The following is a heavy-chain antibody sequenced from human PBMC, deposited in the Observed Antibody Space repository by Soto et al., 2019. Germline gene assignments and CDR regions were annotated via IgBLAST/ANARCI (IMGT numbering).Heavy chain of an antibody. CDR2: ISSDGGDT. Sequence: GGSLRLSCSASGFTFSTYAMHWVRQAPGKGLEYVSGISSDGGDTYYAGSVKGRFTISRDNSKNTLYLQMSSLRAEDTAVYYYLKDILSSGSERLLTDPFDFWGQGPLVTVSS. CDR1: GFTFSTYA. D-gene: IGHD3-10*01. V-gene: IGHV3-64D*06. J-gene: IGHJ4*02. CDR3: LKDILSSGSERLLTDPFDF.